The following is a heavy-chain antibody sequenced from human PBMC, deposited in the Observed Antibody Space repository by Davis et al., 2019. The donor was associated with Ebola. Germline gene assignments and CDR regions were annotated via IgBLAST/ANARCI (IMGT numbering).Heavy chain of an antibody. J-gene: IGHJ3*01. CDR1: GFTFSDYN. V-gene: IGHV3-48*02. CDR3: AKDTSNVWFDV. D-gene: IGHD6-19*01. Sequence: GGSLRLSCAASGFTFSDYNMNWVRQAPGKGLEWVSYISSRSYSKFYADSVKGRFTISRDNAKNSLSLQMNSLRDEDTAVYYCAKDTSNVWFDVWGQGTMVTVSS. CDR2: ISSRSYSK.